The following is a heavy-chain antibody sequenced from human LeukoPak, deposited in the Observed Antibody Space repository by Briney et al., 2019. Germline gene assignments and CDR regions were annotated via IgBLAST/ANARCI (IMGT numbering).Heavy chain of an antibody. D-gene: IGHD3-10*01. CDR1: GGSISSYY. CDR2: IYYSGST. CDR3: ARLWSRNWFDP. J-gene: IGHJ5*02. V-gene: IGHV4-59*08. Sequence: SETLSLTCTVSGGSISSYYWSWIRQPPGKGLEGIGYIYYSGSTNYNPSLKSRVTISVDTSKNQFSLKLSSVTAADTAVYYCARLWSRNWFDPWGQGTLVTVSS.